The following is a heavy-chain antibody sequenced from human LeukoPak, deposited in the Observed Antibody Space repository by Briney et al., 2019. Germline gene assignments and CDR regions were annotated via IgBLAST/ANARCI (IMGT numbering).Heavy chain of an antibody. V-gene: IGHV3-30*02. D-gene: IGHD5-24*01. J-gene: IGHJ4*02. Sequence: PGGSLRLSCAASGFTFSSYGMHLVRQAPGKGLEWVAFIRYDGSNKYYADSVKGRFTISRDNSKNTLYLQMNSLRAEDTAVYYCAKIRDGYNWTPRDYWGQGTLVTVSS. CDR2: IRYDGSNK. CDR1: GFTFSSYG. CDR3: AKIRDGYNWTPRDY.